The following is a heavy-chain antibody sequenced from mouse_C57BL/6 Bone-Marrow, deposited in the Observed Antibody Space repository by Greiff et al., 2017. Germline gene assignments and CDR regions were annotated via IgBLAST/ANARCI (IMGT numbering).Heavy chain of an antibody. CDR2: IDPENGDT. CDR1: GFNIKDDY. J-gene: IGHJ3*01. CDR3: TTYYSNGGFAY. D-gene: IGHD2-5*01. V-gene: IGHV14-4*01. Sequence: EVQLQQSGAELVRPGASVKLSCTASGFNIKDDYMHWVKQRPEQGLEWIGWIDPENGDTEYASKFQGKATITADTSSNTAYLQRSSLTSEDTAVYYCTTYYSNGGFAYWGQGTLVTVSA.